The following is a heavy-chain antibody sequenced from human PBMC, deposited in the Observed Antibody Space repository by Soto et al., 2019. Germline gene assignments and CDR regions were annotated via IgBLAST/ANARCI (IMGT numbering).Heavy chain of an antibody. CDR2: IIPILGIA. Sequence: QVQLVQSGAEVKKPGSSVKVSCKASGGTFSSYTISWVRQAPGQGLEWMGRIIPILGIANYAQKFQGRVTITADKSTSTAYMGLSSLRSEDTGVYYGARVRGGMDVWGEGTTVTVSS. CDR3: ARVRGGMDV. V-gene: IGHV1-69*02. CDR1: GGTFSSYT. D-gene: IGHD3-10*01. J-gene: IGHJ6*04.